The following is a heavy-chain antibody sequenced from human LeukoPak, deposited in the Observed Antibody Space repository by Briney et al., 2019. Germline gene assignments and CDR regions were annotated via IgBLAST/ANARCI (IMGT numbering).Heavy chain of an antibody. V-gene: IGHV3-48*01. Sequence: GGSLRLSCAASGFTFSSYSMNWVRQAPGKGLEWVSYISSSSSTIYYADSVKGRFTISRDNAKNSLYLQMNSLRAEDTAVYYCARDPTRGGSYAEGYFDYWGQGTLVTVSS. D-gene: IGHD1-26*01. J-gene: IGHJ4*02. CDR2: ISSSSSTI. CDR3: ARDPTRGGSYAEGYFDY. CDR1: GFTFSSYS.